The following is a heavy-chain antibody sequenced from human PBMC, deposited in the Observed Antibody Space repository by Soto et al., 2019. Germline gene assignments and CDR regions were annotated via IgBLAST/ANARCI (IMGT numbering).Heavy chain of an antibody. CDR1: GGTFSSYA. CDR3: ARPTYYYDSSGAPGAFDI. D-gene: IGHD3-22*01. Sequence: SVKVSCKASGGTFSSYAISWVRQAPGQGLEWMGGIIPIFGTANYAQKFQGRVTITADESTSTAYMELSSLRSEDTAVYYCARPTYYYDSSGAPGAFDIWGQGTMVIVSS. J-gene: IGHJ3*02. V-gene: IGHV1-69*13. CDR2: IIPIFGTA.